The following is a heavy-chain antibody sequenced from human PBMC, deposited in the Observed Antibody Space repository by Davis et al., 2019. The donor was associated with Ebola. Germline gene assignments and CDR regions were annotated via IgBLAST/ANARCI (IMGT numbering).Heavy chain of an antibody. Sequence: PSETLSLTCAASGFTFSSYSMNWVRQAPGKGLEWVSFISSSSNYIYYADSVKVRFTISRDNSKNTLYLQMNSLRAEDTAVYYCAKGPGGIAVAYHFDYWGQGTLVTVSS. CDR3: AKGPGGIAVAYHFDY. J-gene: IGHJ4*02. D-gene: IGHD6-19*01. CDR1: GFTFSSYS. V-gene: IGHV3-21*01. CDR2: ISSSSNYI.